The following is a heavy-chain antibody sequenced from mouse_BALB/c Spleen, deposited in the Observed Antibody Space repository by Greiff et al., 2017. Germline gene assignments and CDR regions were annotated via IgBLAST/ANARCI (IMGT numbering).Heavy chain of an antibody. Sequence: QAQLQQSGAELVKPGASVKLSCKASGYTFTSYYMYWVKQRPGQGLEWIGEINPSNGGTNFNEKFKSKATLTVDKSSSTAYMQLSSLTSEDSAVYYCTRLGYYEYYYAMDYWGQGTSVTVSS. CDR3: TRLGYYEYYYAMDY. J-gene: IGHJ4*01. CDR2: INPSNGGT. D-gene: IGHD2-3*01. CDR1: GYTFTSYY. V-gene: IGHV1S81*02.